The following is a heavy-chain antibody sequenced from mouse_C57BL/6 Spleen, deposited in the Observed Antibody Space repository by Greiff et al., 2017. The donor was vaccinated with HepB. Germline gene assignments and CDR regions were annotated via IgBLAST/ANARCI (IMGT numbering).Heavy chain of an antibody. CDR2: INPNNGGT. D-gene: IGHD4-1*01. J-gene: IGHJ4*01. CDR3: ARWANWDVYYAMDY. CDR1: GYTFTDYN. V-gene: IGHV1-22*01. Sequence: VQLQQSGPELVKPGASVKMSCKASGYTFTDYNMHWVKQSHGKSLEWIGYINPNNGGTSYNQKFKGKATLTVNKSSSTAYMELRSLTSEDSAVYYCARWANWDVYYAMDYWGQGTSVTVSS.